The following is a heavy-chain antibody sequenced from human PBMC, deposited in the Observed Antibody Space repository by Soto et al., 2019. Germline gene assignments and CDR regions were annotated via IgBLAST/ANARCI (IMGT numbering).Heavy chain of an antibody. D-gene: IGHD2-2*01. CDR2: INAGNGNT. CDR3: ARGLCPYYFAF. CDR1: GYTFTSYA. Sequence: GASVKVSCKASGYTFTSYAMHWVRQAPGQRLEWMGWINAGNGNTKYSQNFQGRVTITRDTSASTAYMELSSLRSEDTAVYYCARGLCPYYFAFGGQGTLVTVSS. V-gene: IGHV1-3*01. J-gene: IGHJ4*02.